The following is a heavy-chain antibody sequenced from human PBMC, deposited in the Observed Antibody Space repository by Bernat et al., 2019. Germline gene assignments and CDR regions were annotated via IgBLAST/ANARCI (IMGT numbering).Heavy chain of an antibody. Sequence: QVQLVESGGGLVKSGGSLRLSCAASGFTFSDYYMSWIRQAPGKGLEWVSYISGSGDYTNYADSVKGRFTISRDNSKNSLYLQMNSLRAEDTAVYYCARTGGGNWFDPWGQGTLVAVSS. CDR1: GFTFSDYY. V-gene: IGHV3-11*05. J-gene: IGHJ5*02. D-gene: IGHD1-1*01. CDR3: ARTGGGNWFDP. CDR2: ISGSGDYT.